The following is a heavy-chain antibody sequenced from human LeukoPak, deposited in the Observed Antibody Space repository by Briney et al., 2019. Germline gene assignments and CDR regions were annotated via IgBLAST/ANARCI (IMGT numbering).Heavy chain of an antibody. Sequence: SETLSLTCAVYGGSFSGYYWSWIRQPPGKGLEWIGEINHSGSTNYNPSLKSRVTISVDTSKNQFSLKLSSVTAADTAVYYCARAGLYGDYVGYWGQGTLVTVSS. D-gene: IGHD4-17*01. V-gene: IGHV4-34*01. J-gene: IGHJ4*02. CDR3: ARAGLYGDYVGY. CDR2: INHSGST. CDR1: GGSFSGYY.